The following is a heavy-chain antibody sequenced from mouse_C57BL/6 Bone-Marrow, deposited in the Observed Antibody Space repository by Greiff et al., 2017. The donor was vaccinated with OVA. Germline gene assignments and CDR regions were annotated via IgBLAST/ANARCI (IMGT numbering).Heavy chain of an antibody. Sequence: EVKLQESGPELVKPGASVKISCKASGYSFTGYYMNWVKQSPEKSLEWIGEINPSTGGTTYNQKFKAKATLTVDKSSSTAYMQLKSLTSEDSAVYYCGSGYVGAMDYWGQGTSVTVSS. CDR3: GSGYVGAMDY. D-gene: IGHD3-2*02. V-gene: IGHV1-42*01. CDR1: GYSFTGYY. CDR2: INPSTGGT. J-gene: IGHJ4*01.